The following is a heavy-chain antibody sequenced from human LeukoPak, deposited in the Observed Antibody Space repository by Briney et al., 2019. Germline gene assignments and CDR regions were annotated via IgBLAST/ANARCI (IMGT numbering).Heavy chain of an antibody. Sequence: GGSLRLSCAASGFTFSSYGMHWVRQAPGKGLEWVAFIRYDGSNKYYADSVKGRFTISRDNSKNTLYLQMNSLRVEDTAVYYCAGRYCSSTSCFYYYYYMDVWGKGTTVTVSS. D-gene: IGHD2-2*01. J-gene: IGHJ6*03. V-gene: IGHV3-30*02. CDR2: IRYDGSNK. CDR1: GFTFSSYG. CDR3: AGRYCSSTSCFYYYYYMDV.